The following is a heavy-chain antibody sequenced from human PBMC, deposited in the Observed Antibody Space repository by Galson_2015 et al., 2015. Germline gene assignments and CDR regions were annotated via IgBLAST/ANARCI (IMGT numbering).Heavy chain of an antibody. V-gene: IGHV1-18*01. CDR2: IRAYNGNT. D-gene: IGHD3-22*01. CDR3: ARAVRSGYFFDY. J-gene: IGHJ4*02. CDR1: GYTFTSYG. Sequence: SVKVSCKASGYTFTSYGISWVRQAPGQGLEWMGWIRAYNGNTNYAQKLQGRVTMTTDTSTSTAYMELRSLRSDDTAVYYCARAVRSGYFFDYWGQGTLVTVSS.